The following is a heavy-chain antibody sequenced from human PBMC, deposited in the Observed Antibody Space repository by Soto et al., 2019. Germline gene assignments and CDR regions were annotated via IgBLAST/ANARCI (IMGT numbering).Heavy chain of an antibody. CDR1: GFTFSSYW. Sequence: GGSLRLSCAASGFTFSSYWMHWVRQAPGKGLVWVSRINSDGSSTSYADSVKGRFTISRDNAKNTLYLQMNSLRAEDTAVYYCARDFTHYRDYIWGSYGQSDVWGKGTTVTVSS. J-gene: IGHJ6*04. CDR3: ARDFTHYRDYIWGSYGQSDV. D-gene: IGHD3-16*01. V-gene: IGHV3-74*01. CDR2: INSDGSST.